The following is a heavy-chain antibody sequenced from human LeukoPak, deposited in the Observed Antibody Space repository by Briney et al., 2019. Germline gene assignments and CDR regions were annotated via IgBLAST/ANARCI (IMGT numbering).Heavy chain of an antibody. Sequence: GSLRLSCAASGFTFSSYDMRWVRQAPGKGLEWVSSISGSGGTTYYADSVKGRFTISRDNSKNTLDLHMYSLRAEDTAVYYCAKDSALWGQGTLVTVSS. CDR1: GFTFSSYD. D-gene: IGHD3-10*01. CDR3: AKDSAL. V-gene: IGHV3-23*01. J-gene: IGHJ1*01. CDR2: ISGSGGTT.